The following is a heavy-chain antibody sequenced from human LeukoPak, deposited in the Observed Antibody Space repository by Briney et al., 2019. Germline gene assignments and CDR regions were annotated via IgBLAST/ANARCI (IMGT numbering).Heavy chain of an antibody. CDR3: ARDQWLVRRYYYGMDV. CDR1: GGSFSGYY. V-gene: IGHV4-34*01. J-gene: IGHJ6*02. Sequence: SETLSLTCAVYGGSFSGYYWSWIRQPPGKGLEWIGEINHSGSTNYNPSLKSRVTISVDTSKNQFSLKLSSVTAADTAVYYRARDQWLVRRYYYGMDVWGQGTTVTVSS. CDR2: INHSGST. D-gene: IGHD6-19*01.